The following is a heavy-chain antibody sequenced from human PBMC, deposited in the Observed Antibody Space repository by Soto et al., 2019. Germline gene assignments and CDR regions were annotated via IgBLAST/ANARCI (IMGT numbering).Heavy chain of an antibody. Sequence: SETLSLTCTVSGDSISDYYWSWIRQPPGKGLEYIGYIYYSGSTSYNPSLKSRVTISVDTSKNQFSLKLSSVTAADTAVFYCARSSASPLSFDYWGQGTLVTVSS. CDR3: ARSSASPLSFDY. CDR2: IYYSGST. CDR1: GDSISDYY. V-gene: IGHV4-59*08. J-gene: IGHJ4*02.